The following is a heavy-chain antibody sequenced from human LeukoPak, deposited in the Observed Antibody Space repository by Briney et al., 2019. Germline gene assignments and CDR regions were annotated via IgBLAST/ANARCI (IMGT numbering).Heavy chain of an antibody. CDR3: ARGPDFGDRLDYFAC. D-gene: IGHD4-17*01. CDR1: GFTFSRHW. Sequence: PGGSLRLSCAASGFTFSRHWMGWVRQAPGKGLEWVANIKQDASQYYVDSVRGRFIISRDNAKNSLSLQMNSLRLEDTAVYYCARGPDFGDRLDYFACWGQGTLVTVSS. CDR2: IKQDASQ. J-gene: IGHJ4*02. V-gene: IGHV3-7*01.